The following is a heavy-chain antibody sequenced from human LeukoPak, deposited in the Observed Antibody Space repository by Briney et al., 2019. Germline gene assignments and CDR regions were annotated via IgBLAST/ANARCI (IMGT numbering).Heavy chain of an antibody. CDR2: INSDGSST. CDR1: EFTFSNYW. CDR3: ARGFTIFGVVNDGFDI. V-gene: IGHV3-74*01. D-gene: IGHD3-3*01. Sequence: PGGFLRLSCAASEFTFSNYWMHWVRQAPGKGLVWVSRINSDGSSTSYADSVKGRFTISRDNAKNTLYLQMNSLRVEDTAVYHCARGFTIFGVVNDGFDIWGQGTTVTVSS. J-gene: IGHJ3*02.